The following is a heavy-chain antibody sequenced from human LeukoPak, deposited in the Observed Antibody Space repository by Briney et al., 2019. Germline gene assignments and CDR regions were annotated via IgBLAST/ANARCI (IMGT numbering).Heavy chain of an antibody. CDR3: ASGMGSGKDNWLDP. V-gene: IGHV4-34*01. Sequence: PSETLSLTCAVYGGSFSGYYWNWIRQPPGKGLEWIGEINHSGSTNYNPSLKSRVTISVDTSKNQFSLKLSSVTAADTAVYYCASGMGSGKDNWLDPWGQGTLVTVSS. CDR1: GGSFSGYY. D-gene: IGHD3-10*01. CDR2: INHSGST. J-gene: IGHJ5*02.